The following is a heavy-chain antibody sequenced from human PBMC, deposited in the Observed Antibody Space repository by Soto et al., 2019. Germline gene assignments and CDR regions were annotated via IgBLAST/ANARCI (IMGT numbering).Heavy chain of an antibody. CDR2: ISGSGGST. D-gene: IGHD3-16*02. Sequence: GGSLRLSCAASGFTFSSYAMSWVRQAPGKGLEWVSAISGSGGSTYYADSVKGRFTISRDNSKNTLYLQMNSLRAEDTAVYYCAKANRMITFGGVIVPGGYYWFDPWGQGTLVTVSS. V-gene: IGHV3-23*01. J-gene: IGHJ5*02. CDR1: GFTFSSYA. CDR3: AKANRMITFGGVIVPGGYYWFDP.